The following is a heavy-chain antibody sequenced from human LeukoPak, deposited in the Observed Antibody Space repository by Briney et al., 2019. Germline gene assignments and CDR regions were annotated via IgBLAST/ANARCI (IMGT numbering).Heavy chain of an antibody. V-gene: IGHV3-33*01. CDR1: GFTFSSYG. CDR3: ARGGYNFDY. D-gene: IGHD1-14*01. J-gene: IGHJ4*02. Sequence: PGGSLRLSCAASGFTFSSYGMHWVRQAPGKGLEWVAFIWNDGTNIYYVDFVKGRFSISRDNSKNTLYLEMNSLRVEDTAVYYCARGGYNFDYWGQGTLVTVSS. CDR2: IWNDGTNI.